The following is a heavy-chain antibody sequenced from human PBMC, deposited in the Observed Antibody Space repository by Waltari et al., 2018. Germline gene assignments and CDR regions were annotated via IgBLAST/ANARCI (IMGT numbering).Heavy chain of an antibody. CDR3: ARVAVQLGVDY. Sequence: QVQLQQWGAGLLKPSETLSLTCAVYGGSFSGYYWSWIRQPPGKGLEWIGEINNRGSPNYNPSRKSRVTRSVATSKNQFSLKLSSVTAADTAVYDCARVAVQLGVDYWGQGTLVTVSS. CDR2: INNRGSP. J-gene: IGHJ4*02. CDR1: GGSFSGYY. V-gene: IGHV4-34*01. D-gene: IGHD5-18*01.